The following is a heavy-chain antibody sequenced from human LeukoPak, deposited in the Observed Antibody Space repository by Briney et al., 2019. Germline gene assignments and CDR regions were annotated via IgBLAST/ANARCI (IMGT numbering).Heavy chain of an antibody. CDR2: IKHDGSEK. CDR1: GFTFSSYW. Sequence: PGGSLRLSCAASGFTFSSYWMSWVRQAPGKGPEWVANIKHDGSEKYYVDSVKGRFTISRDNAKNSLYLQMNSLRAEDTAFYYCARDASGYYYTSGLIDYWGQGTLVTVSS. V-gene: IGHV3-7*01. D-gene: IGHD3-22*01. CDR3: ARDASGYYYTSGLIDY. J-gene: IGHJ4*02.